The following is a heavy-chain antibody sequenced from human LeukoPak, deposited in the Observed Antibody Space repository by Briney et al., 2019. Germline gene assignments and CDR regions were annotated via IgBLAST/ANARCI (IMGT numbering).Heavy chain of an antibody. D-gene: IGHD3-22*01. CDR3: ARDAISSGRVFDAFDI. CDR1: GASISSGSNY. Sequence: SETLSLTCSVSGASISSGSNYWGWIRQPPGKTLEWIGSIYSSGSTYYNSSLQSRVIIIIDTPKNHFSLTLSSVTAADTAVYYCARDAISSGRVFDAFDIWGQGTMVTVSS. CDR2: IYSSGST. J-gene: IGHJ3*02. V-gene: IGHV4-39*07.